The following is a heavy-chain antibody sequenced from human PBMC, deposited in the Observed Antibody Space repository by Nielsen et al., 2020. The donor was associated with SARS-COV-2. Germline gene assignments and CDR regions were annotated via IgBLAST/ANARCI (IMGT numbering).Heavy chain of an antibody. CDR1: GFTFSSYA. CDR3: ATARYCSRTSCSAGTDMFDP. D-gene: IGHD2-2*01. V-gene: IGHV3-33*01. J-gene: IGHJ5*02. CDR2: IWYDGGNE. Sequence: GGSLRLSCAASGFTFSSYAMHWVRQAPGKGLEWVAVIWYDGGNEYYADSVKGRFTISRDNSKNTLYVQMNSLRTEDTAVYYCATARYCSRTSCSAGTDMFDPWGQETQVIVSS.